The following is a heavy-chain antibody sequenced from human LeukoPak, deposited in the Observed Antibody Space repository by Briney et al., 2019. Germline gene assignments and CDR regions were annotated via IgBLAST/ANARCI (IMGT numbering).Heavy chain of an antibody. J-gene: IGHJ4*02. CDR1: GFTFSSYA. V-gene: IGHV3-21*01. D-gene: IGHD2-2*01. Sequence: GGSLRLSCAASGFTFSSYAMSWVRQAPGKGLEWVSSISSSSSYIYYADSVKGRFTISRDNAKNSLYLQMNSLRAEDTAVYYCARGICSSTSCLDYWGQGTLVTVSS. CDR2: ISSSSSYI. CDR3: ARGICSSTSCLDY.